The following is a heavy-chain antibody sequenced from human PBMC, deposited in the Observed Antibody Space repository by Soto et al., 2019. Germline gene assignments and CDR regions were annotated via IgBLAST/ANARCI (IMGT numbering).Heavy chain of an antibody. V-gene: IGHV1-18*01. CDR1: GYTFTSYG. CDR2: ISAYNGNT. Sequence: ASVKVSCKASGYTFTSYGISWVRQAPGQGLEWMGWISAYNGNTNYAQKLQGRVTMTTDTSTGTAYMELRSLRSDDTAVYYCARSDDYVMAFDIWGQGTMVTVSS. D-gene: IGHD4-17*01. J-gene: IGHJ3*02. CDR3: ARSDDYVMAFDI.